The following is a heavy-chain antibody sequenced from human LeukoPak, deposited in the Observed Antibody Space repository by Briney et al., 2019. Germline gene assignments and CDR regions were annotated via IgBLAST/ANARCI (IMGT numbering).Heavy chain of an antibody. CDR2: IFYSGSN. Sequence: SETLSLTCTVSGGSISSSNFYWGWIRQPPGKGLEWIGTIFYSGSNSYNPSLNSRVTISVDTSKNQFSLKLNSVTAADTAVYYCGRGTRLEGVARDAFDIWGQGTMVTVSS. D-gene: IGHD1-1*01. CDR3: GRGTRLEGVARDAFDI. J-gene: IGHJ3*02. CDR1: GGSISSSNFY. V-gene: IGHV4-39*01.